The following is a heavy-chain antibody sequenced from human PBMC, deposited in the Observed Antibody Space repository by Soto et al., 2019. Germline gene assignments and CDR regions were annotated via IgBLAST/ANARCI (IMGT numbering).Heavy chain of an antibody. D-gene: IGHD5-12*01. CDR2: IDPSDSYT. CDR3: ARHEGPTTMADY. Sequence: GESLKISCSASGYDFTSYWITWVRQVPGKGLEWLGRIDPSDSYTNYSPSFRGHVNISVDRSVNTVYLQWSSLKASDTAMYYCARHEGPTTMADYWGQGTLVTVSS. J-gene: IGHJ4*02. CDR1: GYDFTSYW. V-gene: IGHV5-10-1*01.